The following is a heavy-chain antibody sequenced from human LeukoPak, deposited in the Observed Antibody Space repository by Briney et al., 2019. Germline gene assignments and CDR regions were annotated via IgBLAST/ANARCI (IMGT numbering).Heavy chain of an antibody. CDR1: GFTFSSYS. D-gene: IGHD6-13*01. J-gene: IGHJ4*02. CDR3: ARDVSSSRVGSPFDY. V-gene: IGHV3-21*01. CDR2: ISSSNSYI. Sequence: GGSLRLSCAASGFTFSSYSMNWVRQAPGKGLEWVSSISSSNSYIYYADSVKGRFTISRDNAKNSLYLQMNSLRAEDTAVYYCARDVSSSRVGSPFDYWGQGTLVTVSS.